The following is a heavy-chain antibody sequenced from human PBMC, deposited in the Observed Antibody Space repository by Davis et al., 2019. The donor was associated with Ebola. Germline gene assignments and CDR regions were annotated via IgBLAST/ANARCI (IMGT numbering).Heavy chain of an antibody. CDR2: ISSSGSTI. CDR3: ARFPPVSSGYSSSV. Sequence: GESLKISCAASGFTFSDYYMSWIRQAPGKGLEWVSYISSSGSTIYYADSVKGRFTISRDNAKNSLYLQMNSLRAEDTAVYYCARFPPVSSGYSSSVWGQGTMVTVSS. V-gene: IGHV3-11*01. D-gene: IGHD3-22*01. J-gene: IGHJ3*01. CDR1: GFTFSDYY.